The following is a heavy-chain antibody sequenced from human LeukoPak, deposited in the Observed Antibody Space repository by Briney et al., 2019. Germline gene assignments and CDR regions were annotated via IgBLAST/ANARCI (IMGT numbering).Heavy chain of an antibody. CDR3: ARGVGSSSWYGVY. J-gene: IGHJ4*02. D-gene: IGHD6-13*01. CDR1: GFTFSSYA. Sequence: GGSLRLSCAASGFTFSSYAMHWVRQAPGKGLEWVAVISYDGSNKYYADSVKGRFTISRDNSKNTLYLQMNSLRAEDTAVYYCARGVGSSSWYGVYWGQGTLVTVFS. CDR2: ISYDGSNK. V-gene: IGHV3-30*01.